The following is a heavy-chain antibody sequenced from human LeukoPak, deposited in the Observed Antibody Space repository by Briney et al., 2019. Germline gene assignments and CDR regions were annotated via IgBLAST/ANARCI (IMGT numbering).Heavy chain of an antibody. V-gene: IGHV4-39*07. Sequence: SGPTLVKPTQTLTLTCTFSGFSLSTSGVGVGWIRQPPGKGLEWIGEINHSGSTNYNPSLKSRVTISVDTSKNQFSLKLSSVTAADTAVYYCARGIAALSPYYYYMDVWGKGTTVTVSS. CDR1: GFSLSTSGVG. CDR3: ARGIAALSPYYYYMDV. J-gene: IGHJ6*03. D-gene: IGHD6-13*01. CDR2: INHSGST.